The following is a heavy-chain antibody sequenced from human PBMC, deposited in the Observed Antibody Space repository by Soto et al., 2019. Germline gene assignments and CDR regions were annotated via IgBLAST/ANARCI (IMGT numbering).Heavy chain of an antibody. CDR2: ISAYNGNT. D-gene: IGHD1-20*01. Sequence: QVQLVQSGAEVKKPGASVKVSCKASGYTFTSYGISWVRQAPGQGLEWMGWISAYNGNTNYAQKLQGRVTMTTDTSTSTAYMELRSLRSDDTAVYYRARDQSGGYSVTGTLDWFDPWGQGTLVTVSS. CDR3: ARDQSGGYSVTGTLDWFDP. CDR1: GYTFTSYG. V-gene: IGHV1-18*01. J-gene: IGHJ5*02.